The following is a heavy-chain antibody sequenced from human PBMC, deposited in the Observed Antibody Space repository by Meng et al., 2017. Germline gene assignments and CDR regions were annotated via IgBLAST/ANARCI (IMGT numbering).Heavy chain of an antibody. CDR2: ISAYNGNT. D-gene: IGHD6-19*01. V-gene: IGHV1-18*01. CDR1: GYNFTSYG. J-gene: IGHJ4*02. CDR3: ARAGIAVAGPDY. Sequence: QVQVVQCGAEVKKPGVSGKVSCKASGYNFTSYGISWVRQAPGQGLEWMGWISAYNGNTNYAQKLQGRVTMTTDKSTSKAYMELRSLRSDDTAVYYCARAGIAVAGPDYWGQGTLVTVSS.